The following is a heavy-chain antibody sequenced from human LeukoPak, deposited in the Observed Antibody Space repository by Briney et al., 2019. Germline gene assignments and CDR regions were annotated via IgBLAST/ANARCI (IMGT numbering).Heavy chain of an antibody. CDR1: GFSFSSYS. Sequence: GGSLRLSCAASGFSFSSYSMNWVRQASGKGLEWVSSISSSSSYIYYADSVKGRFTISRDNAKNSLYLQMNSLRAEDTAVYYCARDLIAAAELYYYYGMDVWGQGTTVTVSS. CDR3: ARDLIAAAELYYYYGMDV. J-gene: IGHJ6*02. V-gene: IGHV3-21*01. CDR2: ISSSSSYI. D-gene: IGHD6-13*01.